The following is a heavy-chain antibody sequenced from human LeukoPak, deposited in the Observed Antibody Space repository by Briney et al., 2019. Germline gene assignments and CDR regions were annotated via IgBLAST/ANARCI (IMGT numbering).Heavy chain of an antibody. V-gene: IGHV4-30-4*08. J-gene: IGHJ4*02. CDR1: GGSISSGDYY. CDR3: ARHCSSTSCYSGLDY. CDR2: IYYSGST. D-gene: IGHD2-2*02. Sequence: PSETLSLTCTVSGGSISSGDYYWSWIRQPPGKGLEWIGYIYYSGSTYYNPSLKSRVTISVDTSKNQFSLKLSSVTAADTAVYYCARHCSSTSCYSGLDYWGQGTLVTVSS.